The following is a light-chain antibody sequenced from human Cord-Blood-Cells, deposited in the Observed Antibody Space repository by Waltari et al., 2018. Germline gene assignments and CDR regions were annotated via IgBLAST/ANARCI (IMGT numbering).Light chain of an antibody. V-gene: IGKV4-1*01. CDR1: QSVLYSSNNKNY. J-gene: IGKJ2*01. CDR2: WAS. Sequence: DIVMTQSPDSLAVSLGERATINCKPSQSVLYSSNNKNYLAWYQQKPGQPPKLLIYWASTRESGVPDRFSGSGSGTDFTLTISSLQAKDVAVYYCQQYYSTPYTFGQGTKLEIK. CDR3: QQYYSTPYT.